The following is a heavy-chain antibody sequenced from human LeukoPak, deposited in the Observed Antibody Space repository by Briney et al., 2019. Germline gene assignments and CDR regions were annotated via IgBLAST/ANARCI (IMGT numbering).Heavy chain of an antibody. CDR3: ARGLFRPPTFYFDL. V-gene: IGHV4-59*01. Sequence: SETLSLTCTVSGGAISSYYWSWIRQPPGKGLEWIGYIYYSGSTNYNPSLKSRVTISVDTSKNQFSLKLSSVTAADTAVYYCARGLFRPPTFYFDLWGRGTLVTVSS. CDR1: GGAISSYY. J-gene: IGHJ2*01. CDR2: IYYSGST. D-gene: IGHD2-21*01.